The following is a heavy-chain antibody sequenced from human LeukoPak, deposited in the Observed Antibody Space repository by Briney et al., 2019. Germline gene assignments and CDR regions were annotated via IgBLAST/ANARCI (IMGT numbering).Heavy chain of an antibody. CDR2: IKQDGSEK. Sequence: SGGSLRLSCAASGFTFSSYWMSWVRQAPGKGLEWVANIKQDGSEKYYVDSVKGRFTISRDNAKNSLYLQMNSLRAEDTAVYYCARRLDSSGYFEYYFDYWGQGTLVTVSS. D-gene: IGHD3-22*01. CDR1: GFTFSSYW. CDR3: ARRLDSSGYFEYYFDY. V-gene: IGHV3-7*01. J-gene: IGHJ4*02.